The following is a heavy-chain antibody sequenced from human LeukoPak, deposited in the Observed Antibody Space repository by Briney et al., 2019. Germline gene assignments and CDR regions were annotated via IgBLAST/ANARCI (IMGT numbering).Heavy chain of an antibody. CDR1: GYTFTGYY. D-gene: IGHD1-26*01. V-gene: IGHV1-2*02. CDR3: ARDRGGSHCFDY. J-gene: IGHJ4*02. CDR2: INPNSGGT. Sequence: ASVKVSCKASGYTFTGYYMHWVRQAPGQGLEWMGWINPNSGGTNYAQKFQGRVTMTRDTSISTAYMELSRLRSDDTAVYYCARDRGGSHCFDYWGQGTLVTVSS.